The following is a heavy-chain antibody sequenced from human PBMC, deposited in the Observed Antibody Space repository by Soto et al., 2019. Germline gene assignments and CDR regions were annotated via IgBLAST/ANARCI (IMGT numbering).Heavy chain of an antibody. J-gene: IGHJ6*02. V-gene: IGHV4-30-4*08. D-gene: IGHD2-21*02. CDR1: GGSISSDYYH. CDR3: AREDDGGDRDYYGLDV. CDR2: IHHSGSI. Sequence: SETLSLTCTVSGGSISSDYYHWTWIRQSPGKGLEWIGYIHHSGSILYNPSFKSRLTMAVDTTKNQFSLQLTSVTAADTAVYFCAREDDGGDRDYYGLDVWGQGTTVTVSS.